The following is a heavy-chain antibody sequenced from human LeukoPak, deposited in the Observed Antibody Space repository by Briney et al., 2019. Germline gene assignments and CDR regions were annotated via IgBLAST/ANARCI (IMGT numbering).Heavy chain of an antibody. CDR1: GYTFTSYY. CDR3: ARVNKYCSGGSCYDFDY. D-gene: IGHD2-15*01. V-gene: IGHV1-46*01. CDR2: INPSGGST. Sequence: ASVKVSCKASGYTFTSYYMHWVRQAPGQGLEWMGIINPSGGSTSYAQKFQGRVTMTRDTSTSTVYMELSSLRSEDTAVYYCARVNKYCSGGSCYDFDYWGQGTLVTASS. J-gene: IGHJ4*02.